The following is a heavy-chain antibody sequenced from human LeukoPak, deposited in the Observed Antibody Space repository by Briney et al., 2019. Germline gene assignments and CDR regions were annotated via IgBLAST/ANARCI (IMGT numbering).Heavy chain of an antibody. CDR3: ARFSRFTGYNWFDP. CDR2: INHSGST. CDR1: GGSFSGYY. V-gene: IGHV4-34*01. Sequence: TSSETLSLTCAVYGGSFSGYYWSWIRQPPGKGLEWIGEINHSGSTNYNPSLKSRVTISVDTSKNQFSLKLSSVTAADTAVYYCARFSRFTGYNWFDPWGQGTLVTVSS. J-gene: IGHJ5*02. D-gene: IGHD3-3*01.